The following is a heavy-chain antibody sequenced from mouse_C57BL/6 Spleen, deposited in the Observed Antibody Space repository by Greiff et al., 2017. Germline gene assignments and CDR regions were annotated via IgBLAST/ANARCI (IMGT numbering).Heavy chain of an antibody. V-gene: IGHV1-64*01. Sequence: QVQLQQSGAELVKPGASVKLSCKASGYTFTSYWMHWVKQRPGQGLEWIGMIHPNSGSTNYNEKFKSKATLTVDKSSSTAYMQLSSLTSEDSAVYYCARGDYYGSSYAGNYYAMDYWGQGTSVTVSS. CDR1: GYTFTSYW. CDR3: ARGDYYGSSYAGNYYAMDY. CDR2: IHPNSGST. J-gene: IGHJ4*01. D-gene: IGHD1-1*01.